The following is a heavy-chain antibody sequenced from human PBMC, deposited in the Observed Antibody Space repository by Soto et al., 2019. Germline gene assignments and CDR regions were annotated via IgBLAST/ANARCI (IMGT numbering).Heavy chain of an antibody. CDR2: ISSTTNYI. J-gene: IGHJ4*02. Sequence: GGSLRLSCAASGFTFTRYSMNWVRQAPGKGLEWVSSISSTTNYIYYADSMKGRFTVSRDNAKNSVYLEMNSLSAEDTAVCYCARESEDLTSNFDYWGQGTLVTVSS. CDR1: GFTFTRYS. CDR3: ARESEDLTSNFDY. V-gene: IGHV3-21*01.